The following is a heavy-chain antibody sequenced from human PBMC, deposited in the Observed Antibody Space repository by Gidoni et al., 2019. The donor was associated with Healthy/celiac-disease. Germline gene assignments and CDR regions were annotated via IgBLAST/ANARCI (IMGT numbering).Heavy chain of an antibody. CDR2: IYYSGST. CDR1: GGSISSYY. J-gene: IGHJ5*02. CDR3: ARAVSGSTGWFDP. D-gene: IGHD1-26*01. Sequence: QVQLQESGPVLVKPSETLSLTCTVSGGSISSYYWSWIRQPPGKGLEWIGYIYYSGSTNYNPSLKSRVTISVDTSKNQFSLKLSSVTAADTAVYYCARAVSGSTGWFDPWGQGTLVTVSS. V-gene: IGHV4-59*01.